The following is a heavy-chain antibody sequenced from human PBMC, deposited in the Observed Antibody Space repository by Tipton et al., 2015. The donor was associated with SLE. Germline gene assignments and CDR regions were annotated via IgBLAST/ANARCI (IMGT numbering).Heavy chain of an antibody. J-gene: IGHJ4*02. Sequence: TLSLTCAVSGYSISSGYYWGWIRQPPGKGLEWIGSIYHSGSTYYNPSLKSRVTIAVDTSKNQFSLKVSSVTAADTAVYYCARAEAVAAVHYWGQGTLVTVSS. CDR3: ARAEAVAAVHY. V-gene: IGHV4-38-2*01. CDR2: IYHSGST. CDR1: GYSISSGYY. D-gene: IGHD6-19*01.